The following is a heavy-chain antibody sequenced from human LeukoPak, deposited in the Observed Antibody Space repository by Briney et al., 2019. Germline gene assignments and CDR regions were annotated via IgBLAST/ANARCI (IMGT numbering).Heavy chain of an antibody. J-gene: IGHJ2*01. CDR1: GFTFSDYY. Sequence: GGSLRLSCAAFGFTFSDYYMTWIRQAPGKGLGWVSYISTRSSSTDYADSVKGRFTISRDNAKNSLYLQMNSLRAEYTAVYYCAREDKWYFDLWGRGTLVTVSS. CDR2: ISTRSSST. V-gene: IGHV3-11*05. CDR3: AREDKWYFDL.